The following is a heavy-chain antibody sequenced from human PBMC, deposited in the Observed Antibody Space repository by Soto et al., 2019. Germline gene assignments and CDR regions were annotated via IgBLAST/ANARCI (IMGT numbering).Heavy chain of an antibody. CDR1: GFTSSSYA. D-gene: IGHD3-10*01. CDR2: ISGSGGST. Sequence: EVQLLESGGGLVQPGGSLRFSCAASGFTSSSYAMSWVRQAPGKGLEWVSAISGSGGSTYYADSVKGRFTISRDNSKNTLYLQMNSLRAEDTAVYYCAKTLKGSIDAFDIWGQGTMVTVSS. J-gene: IGHJ3*02. V-gene: IGHV3-23*01. CDR3: AKTLKGSIDAFDI.